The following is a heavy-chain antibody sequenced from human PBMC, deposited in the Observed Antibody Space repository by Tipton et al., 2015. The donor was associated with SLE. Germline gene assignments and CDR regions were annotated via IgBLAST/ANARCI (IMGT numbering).Heavy chain of an antibody. V-gene: IGHV4-61*09. CDR2: IYTSGST. D-gene: IGHD2-8*01. Sequence: TLSLTCTVSGGSISSSSYYWGWIRQPPGKGLEWIGHIYTSGSTNYNPSPNSRVTISLDTSKNQFSLKLSSVTAADTAVYYCARDYGVTSDAFDIWGQGTMVTVSS. CDR1: GGSISSSSYY. CDR3: ARDYGVTSDAFDI. J-gene: IGHJ3*02.